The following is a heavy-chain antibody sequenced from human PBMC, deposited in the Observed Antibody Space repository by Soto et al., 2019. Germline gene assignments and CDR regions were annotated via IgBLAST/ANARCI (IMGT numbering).Heavy chain of an antibody. Sequence: SETLSLTCAVSGGSISSSNWWSWVRQPPGKGLEWIGEIYHSGSTNYNPSLKSRVTISVDKSKNQFSLKLSSVTAADTAVYYCAREPGIAAAGTGNWFDPWGQGTLVTVSS. CDR3: AREPGIAAAGTGNWFDP. CDR1: GGSISSSNW. CDR2: IYHSGST. J-gene: IGHJ5*02. D-gene: IGHD6-13*01. V-gene: IGHV4-4*02.